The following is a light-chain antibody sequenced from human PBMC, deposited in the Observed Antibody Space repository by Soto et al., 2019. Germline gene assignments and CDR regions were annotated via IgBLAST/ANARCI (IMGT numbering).Light chain of an antibody. CDR1: QSVTNY. J-gene: IGKJ1*01. Sequence: EIFLTQSPDTLSLSPGERATLTCRASQSVTNYIAWYQQGPGQAPRLLIYDASNRATGVPARFSGSRSGTDFTLTISDLEPADFGLYYCQQRLNWPPGFGQGTKVEIK. V-gene: IGKV3-11*01. CDR3: QQRLNWPPG. CDR2: DAS.